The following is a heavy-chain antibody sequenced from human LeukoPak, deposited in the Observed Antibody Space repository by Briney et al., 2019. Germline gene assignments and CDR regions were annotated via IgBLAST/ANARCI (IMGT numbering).Heavy chain of an antibody. Sequence: ASVKVSCKASGYTFTSYGTSWVRQALGQGLEWMGWINVYNGNTNYAKQLQGNVTMTTDPSTSTAYMEVRSLRSDDTAVYYCARDSVRSNCSSTSCPRIYYYYGMDVWGKGTTVTVSS. CDR1: GYTFTSYG. J-gene: IGHJ6*04. CDR3: ARDSVRSNCSSTSCPRIYYYYGMDV. V-gene: IGHV1-18*04. D-gene: IGHD2-2*01. CDR2: INVYNGNT.